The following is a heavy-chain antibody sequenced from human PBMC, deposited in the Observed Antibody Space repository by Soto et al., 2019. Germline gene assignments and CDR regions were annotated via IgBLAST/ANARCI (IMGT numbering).Heavy chain of an antibody. V-gene: IGHV3-48*02. J-gene: IGHJ4*02. CDR1: GFSFGGYN. D-gene: IGHD3-16*01. CDR2: ITSGLTT. Sequence: EVQLVESGGGLVQPGGSLRLSCAASGFSFGGYNMNWVRRAPGKGLEWVSHITSGLTTHYADFVQGRFTISRDNAKNSLYLEMNDLRDEDTAVYYCARDTSHGVTIGGLDSWGQGTLVTVSS. CDR3: ARDTSHGVTIGGLDS.